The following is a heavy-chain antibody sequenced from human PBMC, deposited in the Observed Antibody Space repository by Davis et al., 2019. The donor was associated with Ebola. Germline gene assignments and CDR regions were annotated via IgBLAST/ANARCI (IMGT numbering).Heavy chain of an antibody. CDR2: VFSTGNS. CDR1: GASVSSSNS. D-gene: IGHD1-7*01. CDR3: AGLSPLGTTIDY. Sequence: PSETLSPTCTVSGASVSSSNSWGWVRQPPGKGLEWIVGVFSTGNSYYNPSLKSRVTISLETSTSQFSLRLTSVTAADTAVYYCAGLSPLGTTIDYCGQGTLVTVSS. J-gene: IGHJ4*02. V-gene: IGHV4-39*01.